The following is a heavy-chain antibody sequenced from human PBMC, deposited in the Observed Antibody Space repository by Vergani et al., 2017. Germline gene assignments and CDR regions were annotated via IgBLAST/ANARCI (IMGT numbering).Heavy chain of an antibody. CDR3: AICSAVMVVVPAAMRPGDAFDI. V-gene: IGHV4-38-2*02. Sequence: QVQLQESGPGLVKPSETLSLTCTVSGYSISSGYYWGWIRQPPGKGLEWIGGIYHRGSTYYNPSLKSRVTISVDTSKNQFSLKLSSVTAAAPAVYYCAICSAVMVVVPAAMRPGDAFDIWGQGTMVTVSS. J-gene: IGHJ3*02. D-gene: IGHD2-2*01. CDR1: GYSISSGYY. CDR2: IYHRGST.